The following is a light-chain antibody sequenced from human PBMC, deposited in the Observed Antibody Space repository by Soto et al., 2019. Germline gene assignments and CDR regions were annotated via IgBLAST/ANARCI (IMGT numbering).Light chain of an antibody. CDR2: GAS. CDR3: QQYNNWTPT. J-gene: IGKJ1*01. V-gene: IGKV3-15*01. Sequence: EIVMTQSPATLSVSPGERATLSCSASQSVSSNLAWYQQKPGQAPRLLIYGASTRATGIPARFSGSGSGTEFTLTISRLQSEDFAVYYCQQYNNWTPTFGQGNKVEI. CDR1: QSVSSN.